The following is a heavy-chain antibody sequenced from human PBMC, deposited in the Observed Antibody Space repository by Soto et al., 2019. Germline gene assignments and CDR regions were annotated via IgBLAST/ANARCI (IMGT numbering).Heavy chain of an antibody. D-gene: IGHD2-2*01. CDR2: IRYSGST. V-gene: IGHV4-30-4*01. CDR3: ARDLHEVPGGGYGMYA. J-gene: IGHJ6*02. CDR1: GGSISSSDYY. Sequence: SETLSLTCTVSGGSISSSDYYWSWIRQSPGKGLEWIGYIRYSGSTHFHPSLESRLTMSVDTSKNQFSLKLNSVTAADTAVYYCARDLHEVPGGGYGMYACGQGTTVPVSS.